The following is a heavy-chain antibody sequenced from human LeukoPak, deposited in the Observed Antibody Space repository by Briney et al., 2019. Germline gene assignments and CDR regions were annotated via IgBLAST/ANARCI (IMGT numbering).Heavy chain of an antibody. CDR2: IYYSGST. CDR3: ARVSSSGYYGDAFDI. CDR1: GGSISSYY. D-gene: IGHD3-22*01. J-gene: IGHJ3*02. V-gene: IGHV4-59*01. Sequence: SETLSLTCTVSGGSISSYYWSWIRQPPGKGLEWIGYIYYSGSTNYNPSLKSRVTISVDTSKDQFSLKLSSVTAADTAVHYCARVSSSGYYGDAFDIWGQGTMVTVSS.